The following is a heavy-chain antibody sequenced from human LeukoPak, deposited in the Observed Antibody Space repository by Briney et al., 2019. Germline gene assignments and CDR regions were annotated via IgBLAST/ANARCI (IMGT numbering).Heavy chain of an antibody. V-gene: IGHV1-24*01. J-gene: IGHJ1*01. CDR3: ATVSYYYDSSGYQGYFQH. Sequence: ASVKVSCKVSEYTLTELSMHWVRQAPGKGLEWMGGFDLEDGETIYAQKFQGRVTMTEDTSTDTAYMELSSLRSEDTAMYYCATVSYYYDSSGYQGYFQHWGQGTLVTVSS. CDR2: FDLEDGET. CDR1: EYTLTELS. D-gene: IGHD3-22*01.